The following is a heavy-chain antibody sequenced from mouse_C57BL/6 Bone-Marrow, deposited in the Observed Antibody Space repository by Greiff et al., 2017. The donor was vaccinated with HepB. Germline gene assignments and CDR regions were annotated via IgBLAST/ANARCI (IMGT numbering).Heavy chain of an antibody. V-gene: IGHV1-26*01. CDR3: ARDGYRGY. J-gene: IGHJ2*01. Sequence: VQLQQSGPELVKPGASVKISCKASGYTFTDYYMNWVKQSHGKSLEWIGDINPNNGGTSYNQKFKGKATLTVDKSSSTAYMEPRSLTSEDSAVYYCARDGYRGYWGQGTTLTVSS. CDR2: INPNNGGT. CDR1: GYTFTDYY. D-gene: IGHD2-3*01.